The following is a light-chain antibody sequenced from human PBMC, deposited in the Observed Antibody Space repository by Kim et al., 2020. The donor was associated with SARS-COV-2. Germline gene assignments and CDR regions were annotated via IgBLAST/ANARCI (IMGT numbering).Light chain of an antibody. CDR2: GKN. CDR3: NSRDSNDNVV. CDR1: SRRNYY. J-gene: IGLJ2*01. V-gene: IGLV3-19*01. Sequence: VALGQTVRITCQGDSRRNYYATWYQQKPGQAPIVVIYGKNNRPSGIPDRFSGSSSGNTASLTITGTQAGDEADYYCNSRDSNDNVVFGGGTQLTVL.